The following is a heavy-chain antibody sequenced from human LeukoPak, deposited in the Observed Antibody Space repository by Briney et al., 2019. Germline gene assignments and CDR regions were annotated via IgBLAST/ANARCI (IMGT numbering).Heavy chain of an antibody. V-gene: IGHV3-23*01. Sequence: GGSLRLSCAASGFTFSSYAMSWVRQAPGKGLEWVSAISGSGGSTYYADSVKGRFTISRDNSKNTLYLQMNSLRAEDTAVYYCARETGQYPTHGSGSPSDYYYGMDVWGQGTTVTVSS. CDR1: GFTFSSYA. CDR2: ISGSGGST. J-gene: IGHJ6*02. CDR3: ARETGQYPTHGSGSPSDYYYGMDV. D-gene: IGHD3-10*01.